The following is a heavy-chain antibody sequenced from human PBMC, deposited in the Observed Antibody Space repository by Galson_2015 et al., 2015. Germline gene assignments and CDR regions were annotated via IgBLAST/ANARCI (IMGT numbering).Heavy chain of an antibody. CDR3: ARGRRSPYAFDI. V-gene: IGHV3-53*01. CDR2: IYSGGST. CDR1: GFTVSSNY. J-gene: IGHJ3*02. Sequence: SLRLSCAASGFTVSSNYMSWVRQAPGKGLEWVSVIYSGGSTYYADSVKGRFTISRDNSKNTLYLQMNSLKAEDTAVYYCARGRRSPYAFDIWGQGTMVTVSS.